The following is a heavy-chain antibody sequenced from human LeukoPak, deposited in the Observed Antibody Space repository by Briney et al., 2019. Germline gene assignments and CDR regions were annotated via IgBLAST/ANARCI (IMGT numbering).Heavy chain of an antibody. J-gene: IGHJ4*02. CDR1: GDSIRSNSYY. D-gene: IGHD6-13*01. CDR2: IYYSGST. CDR3: ARHGPKTGGNSWYYRGGYLVY. Sequence: SETLSLTCNVSGDSIRSNSYYWGWVRQPPGKGLEWIGSIYYSGSTNYNPSLKSRVTISVDTSKNQFSLKLSSVTAADTAVYYCARHGPKTGGNSWYYRGGYLVYWGQGTLVTVSS. V-gene: IGHV4-39*01.